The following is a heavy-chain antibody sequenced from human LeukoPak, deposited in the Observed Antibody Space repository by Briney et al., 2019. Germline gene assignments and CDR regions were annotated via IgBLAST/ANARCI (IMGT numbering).Heavy chain of an antibody. Sequence: GGSLRLSCAASGFTFSSYWMSWVRQAPGKGLEWVANIKQDGSEKYYVDSVKGRFTISRDNAKNSLYLQMNSLRAEDTAVYYCARRNRAAASTRSAYYYYYMDVWGKGTTVTVSS. D-gene: IGHD6-13*01. CDR2: IKQDGSEK. J-gene: IGHJ6*03. CDR1: GFTFSSYW. CDR3: ARRNRAAASTRSAYYYYYMDV. V-gene: IGHV3-7*01.